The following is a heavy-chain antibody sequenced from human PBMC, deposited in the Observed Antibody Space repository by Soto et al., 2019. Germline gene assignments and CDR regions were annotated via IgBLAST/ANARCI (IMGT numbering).Heavy chain of an antibody. Sequence: QVQLVQSGAEEKKPGASVKVSCKASGYTFTGYAMHWVRQAPGQRLEWMGWINAGNGNTKYSQKFQGRVTMTMDTSASTAYMELSSLRSEDTAVYYCARAVAVPADFDYWGQGTLVTVSS. CDR1: GYTFTGYA. D-gene: IGHD6-19*01. V-gene: IGHV1-3*05. J-gene: IGHJ4*02. CDR2: INAGNGNT. CDR3: ARAVAVPADFDY.